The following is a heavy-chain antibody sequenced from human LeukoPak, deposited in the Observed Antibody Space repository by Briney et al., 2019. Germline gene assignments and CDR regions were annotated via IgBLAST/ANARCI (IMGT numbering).Heavy chain of an antibody. D-gene: IGHD3-9*01. CDR3: ATGSFDIYYYYYMDV. J-gene: IGHJ6*03. CDR1: GFTFSSYG. V-gene: IGHV3-30*02. Sequence: GGTLRLSCAASGFTFSSYGIHWVRQAPGKGLEWVAFIRFDGSKTYYADSVEGRFTISRDNSKNTLYLQMNSLRAADTAIYYCATGSFDIYYYYYMDVWGKGTTVTISS. CDR2: IRFDGSKT.